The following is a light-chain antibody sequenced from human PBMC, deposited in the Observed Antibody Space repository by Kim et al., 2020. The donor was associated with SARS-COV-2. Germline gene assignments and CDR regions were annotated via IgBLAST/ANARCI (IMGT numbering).Light chain of an antibody. CDR1: RSNTGSNT. Sequence: GQRVTISSSGSRSNTGSNTVNWYQHLPGTAPKVLMYTDNERPSGVPDRFSGSKSGTSASLVISALQSEDEADYYCAAWDDSLSGRVFGGGTKLTVL. J-gene: IGLJ3*02. CDR2: TDN. V-gene: IGLV1-44*01. CDR3: AAWDDSLSGRV.